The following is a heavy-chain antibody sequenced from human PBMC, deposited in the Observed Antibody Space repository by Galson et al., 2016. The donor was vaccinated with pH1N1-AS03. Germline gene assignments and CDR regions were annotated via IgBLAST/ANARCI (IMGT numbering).Heavy chain of an antibody. Sequence: SLRLSCAASGFRFGTYAMSWVRQAPGKGLEWVSAITGSGAGTYYADPLKGRFTISRDNSKNPLYLHMKSLRDEDTAVYYCAKLDCSGPTCYFDYWGQGTQVTVSS. D-gene: IGHD2-15*01. CDR2: ITGSGAGT. CDR3: AKLDCSGPTCYFDY. J-gene: IGHJ4*02. V-gene: IGHV3-23*01. CDR1: GFRFGTYA.